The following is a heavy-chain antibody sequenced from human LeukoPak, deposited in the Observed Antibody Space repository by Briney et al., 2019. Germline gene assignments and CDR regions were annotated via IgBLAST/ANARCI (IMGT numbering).Heavy chain of an antibody. CDR3: ARGHYGVPYISLDY. D-gene: IGHD4-17*01. CDR2: IYYSGST. V-gene: IGHV4-61*08. Sequence: PSETLSLTCTVSGGSISSGGYYWSWIRQHPGKGLEWIGYIYYSGSTNYNPSLKSRVTISVDTSKNQFSLKLSSVTAADTAVYYYARGHYGVPYISLDYWGQGTLVTVSS. J-gene: IGHJ4*02. CDR1: GGSISSGGYY.